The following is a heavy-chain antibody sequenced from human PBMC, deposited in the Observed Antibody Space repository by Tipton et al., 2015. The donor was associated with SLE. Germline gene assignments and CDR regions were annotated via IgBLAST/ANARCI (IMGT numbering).Heavy chain of an antibody. D-gene: IGHD5-12*01. CDR2: IYPSGGT. Sequence: TLSLTCAVSGGSISTSNWWSWVRQPPGKGLEWIGAIYPSGGTNYNPSLKSRVTISVDTSKNHFSLRLSSVTAADTAVYFCARGGVGGYDYFDYWGQGTLVTVSS. CDR1: GGSISTSNW. J-gene: IGHJ4*02. CDR3: ARGGVGGYDYFDY. V-gene: IGHV4-4*01.